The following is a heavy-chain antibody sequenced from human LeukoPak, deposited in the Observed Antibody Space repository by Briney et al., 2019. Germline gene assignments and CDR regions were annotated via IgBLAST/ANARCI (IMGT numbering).Heavy chain of an antibody. D-gene: IGHD6-13*01. J-gene: IGHJ4*02. CDR3: ARDLAAAGTVDY. V-gene: IGHV4-59*01. CDR2: IHYSGST. CDR1: GGSISSDY. Sequence: SETLSLTCTVSGGSISSDYWSWIRQPPGKGLEWIGYIHYSGSTNYNPSLKSRVTISVDTSKNQFSLKLSSVTAADTAVYYCARDLAAAGTVDYWGQGTLVTVSS.